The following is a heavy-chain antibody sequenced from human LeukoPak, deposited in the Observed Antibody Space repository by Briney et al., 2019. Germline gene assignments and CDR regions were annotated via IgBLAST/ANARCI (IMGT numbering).Heavy chain of an antibody. J-gene: IGHJ5*02. CDR1: GFTFSRYW. CDR3: ARASRGNWFDP. Sequence: GGSLRLSCAASGFTFSRYWMHWLRQAPGKGLVWVSRIGDDGSTTAYAGSVKGRFTISRDNAKNTLYLQMNSLRAEDTAVYYCARASRGNWFDPWGQGTLVTVSS. CDR2: IGDDGSTT. D-gene: IGHD3-10*01. V-gene: IGHV3-74*01.